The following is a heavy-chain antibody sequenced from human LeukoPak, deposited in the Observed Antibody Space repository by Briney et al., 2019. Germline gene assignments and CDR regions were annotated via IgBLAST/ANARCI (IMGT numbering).Heavy chain of an antibody. J-gene: IGHJ4*02. CDR1: GDSISRYY. CDR3: AINSLGDSSGYDY. Sequence: PSETLSLTCTVSGDSISRYYWSWIQQPPGKGLEWIGYFYYIGSTYYNPSLKSRVTISADTSKNQFSLKLSSVTAADTAVYYCAINSLGDSSGYDYWGQGTLVTVSS. D-gene: IGHD3-22*01. V-gene: IGHV4-59*08. CDR2: FYYIGST.